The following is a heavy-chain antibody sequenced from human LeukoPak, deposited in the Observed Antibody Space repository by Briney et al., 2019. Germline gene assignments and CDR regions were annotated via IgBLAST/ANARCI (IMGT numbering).Heavy chain of an antibody. CDR3: ASSRRTMVRGVVDY. CDR1: GFTVSSNY. V-gene: IGHV3-66*01. D-gene: IGHD3-10*01. Sequence: GGSLRLSCAASGFTVSSNYMSWVRQAPGKGLEWVSVIYSGGSTYYADSVKGRFTISRDNSKNTLYLQMNSLRAEDTAVYYCASSRRTMVRGVVDYWGQGTLVTVSS. J-gene: IGHJ4*02. CDR2: IYSGGST.